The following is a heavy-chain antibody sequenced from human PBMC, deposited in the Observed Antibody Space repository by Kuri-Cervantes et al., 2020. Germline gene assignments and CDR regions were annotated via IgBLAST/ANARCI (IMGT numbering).Heavy chain of an antibody. CDR2: INPSGGST. CDR3: ACSYDILTGTDDP. D-gene: IGHD3-9*01. CDR1: GYTLTELS. Sequence: ASVKVSCKVSGYTLTELSMHWVRQAPGKGLEWMGIINPSGGSTSYAQKFQGRVTMTRDTSTSTVYMELSSLRSEDTAVYYCACSYDILTGTDDPWGQGTLVTVSS. V-gene: IGHV1-46*01. J-gene: IGHJ5*02.